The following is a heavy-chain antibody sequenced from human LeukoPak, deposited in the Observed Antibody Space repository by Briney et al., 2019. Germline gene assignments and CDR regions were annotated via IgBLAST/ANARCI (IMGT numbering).Heavy chain of an antibody. CDR1: GGSFSGYY. J-gene: IGHJ3*02. Sequence: SETQSLTCAVYGGSFSGYYWSWIRQPPGKGLEWIGEINHSGSTNYNPSLKSRVTISVDTSKNQFSLKLSSVTAADTAVYYCAREDSRTFDIWGQGTMVTVSS. CDR3: AREDSRTFDI. V-gene: IGHV4-34*01. CDR2: INHSGST. D-gene: IGHD6-13*01.